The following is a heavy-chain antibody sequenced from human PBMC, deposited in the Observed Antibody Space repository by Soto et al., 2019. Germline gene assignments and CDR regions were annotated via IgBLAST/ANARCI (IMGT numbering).Heavy chain of an antibody. CDR2: IGTAGDT. CDR3: ARGRGRAARLKGDYYYGIDV. CDR1: GFTFSSYD. D-gene: IGHD6-6*01. Sequence: GGSLRLSCAASGFTFSSYDMHWVRQAPGKGLEWVSAIGTAGDTYYPGSVKGRFTISRENAKKSLYLQMNSLRAEDTAVYYCARGRGRAARLKGDYYYGIDVWGQGTTVTVSS. J-gene: IGHJ6*02. V-gene: IGHV3-13*01.